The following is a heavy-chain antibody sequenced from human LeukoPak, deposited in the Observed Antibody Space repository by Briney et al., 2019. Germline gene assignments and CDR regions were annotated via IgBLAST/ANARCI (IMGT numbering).Heavy chain of an antibody. CDR3: ARVMITFGGVTP. Sequence: ASVKVSCKASGYTFTSYDISWVRQATGQGLEWMGWMNPNSGNTGYAQKFQGRVTMTRNTSISTAYMELSSLRSEDTAVYYCARVMITFGGVTPWGQGTLVTVSS. V-gene: IGHV1-8*01. D-gene: IGHD3-16*01. CDR2: MNPNSGNT. CDR1: GYTFTSYD. J-gene: IGHJ5*02.